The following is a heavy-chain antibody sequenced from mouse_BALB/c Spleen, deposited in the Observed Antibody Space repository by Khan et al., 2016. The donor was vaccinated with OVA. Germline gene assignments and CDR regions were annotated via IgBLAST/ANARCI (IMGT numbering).Heavy chain of an antibody. Sequence: QIQLVQSGPELKKPGETVKISCKASGYTFTNYGMNWVKQAPGKGLKWMGWINTYTGEPTYADDFKGRFAFSLETSASTAYLQINNLKNDEKATYYCSRPTCFSDVMVYWGQGTSVTVSA. CDR3: SRPTCFSDVMVY. CDR1: GYTFTNYG. V-gene: IGHV9-1*02. CDR2: INTYTGEP. D-gene: IGHD6-1*01. J-gene: IGHJ4*01.